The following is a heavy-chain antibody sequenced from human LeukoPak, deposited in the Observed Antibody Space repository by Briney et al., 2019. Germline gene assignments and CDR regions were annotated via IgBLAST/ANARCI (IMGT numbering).Heavy chain of an antibody. D-gene: IGHD6-13*01. V-gene: IGHV4-39*01. CDR2: IFYSGST. J-gene: IGHJ6*03. CDR1: SGSISTSNYY. Sequence: SETLSLTCTVSSGSISTSNYYWGWVRQPPGKALEWIGNIFYSGSTYYSPSLKSRVTISLDTSRNQFSLKLSSVTAADTAVYYCARLLAAADDYYYYYMDVWGKGTTVTISS. CDR3: ARLLAAADDYYYYYMDV.